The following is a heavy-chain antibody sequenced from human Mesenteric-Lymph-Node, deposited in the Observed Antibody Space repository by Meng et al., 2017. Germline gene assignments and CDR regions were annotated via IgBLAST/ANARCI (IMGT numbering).Heavy chain of an antibody. CDR1: GFSFSTYW. J-gene: IGHJ2*01. D-gene: IGHD4/OR15-4a*01. CDR3: ASATIGAGWYFDR. CDR2: IRQDGSDK. V-gene: IGHV3-7*01. Sequence: GESLKISCAASGFSFSTYWMSWVRQAPGKGLEWVANIRQDGSDKYYVDSVKGRFTISRDHSKNSLYLQMNILRGEDTAMYYCASATIGAGWYFDRWGRGTLVTVSS.